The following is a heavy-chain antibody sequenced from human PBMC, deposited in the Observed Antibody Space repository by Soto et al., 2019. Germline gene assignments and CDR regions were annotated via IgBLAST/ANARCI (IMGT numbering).Heavy chain of an antibody. V-gene: IGHV2-5*02. CDR1: GFSLSTSGVG. CDR3: AHKETTAHAFDY. J-gene: IGHJ4*02. D-gene: IGHD4-17*01. Sequence: QITLKESGPPLVKPTQTLTLTCTLSGFSLSTSGVGVGWLRQPPGKALEWLALIYWDDDKRYSPSLKSRLTITKDTSKNQVVLTMTNMDPVDTATYYCAHKETTAHAFDYWGQGTLVTVSS. CDR2: IYWDDDK.